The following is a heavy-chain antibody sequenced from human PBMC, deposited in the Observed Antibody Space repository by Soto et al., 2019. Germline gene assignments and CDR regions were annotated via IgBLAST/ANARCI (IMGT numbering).Heavy chain of an antibody. V-gene: IGHV4-4*07. CDR2: IDASGNS. J-gene: IGHJ6*02. D-gene: IGHD6-13*01. CDR3: ARYSSNWFQTEGMDV. CDR1: GDSISSYY. Sequence: PSETLSLTCTVSGDSISSYYWNWIRQPAGKGLEWIGRIDASGNSNYNPSLNSRVTMSVDTSKKQFSLRVTSVTAADTAVYYCARYSSNWFQTEGMDVWGQGTTVTVSS.